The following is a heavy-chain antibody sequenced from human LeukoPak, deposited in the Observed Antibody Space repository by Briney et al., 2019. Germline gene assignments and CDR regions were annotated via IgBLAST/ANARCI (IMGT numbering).Heavy chain of an antibody. CDR3: ARSPLRLLRGAFDI. D-gene: IGHD6-25*01. CDR2: IYYSGST. J-gene: IGHJ3*02. CDR1: GGSIGSYY. V-gene: IGHV4-59*01. Sequence: SETLSLTCTVSGGSIGSYYWSWIRQPPGKGLEWIGYIYYSGSTNYNPSLKSRVTISVDTSKNQFSLKLSSVTAADTAVYYCARSPLRLLRGAFDIWGQGTMVTVSS.